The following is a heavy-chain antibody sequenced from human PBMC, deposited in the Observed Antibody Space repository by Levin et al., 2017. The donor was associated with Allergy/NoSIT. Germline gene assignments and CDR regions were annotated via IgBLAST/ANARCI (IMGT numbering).Heavy chain of an antibody. CDR1: GFTFTTFW. V-gene: IGHV3-7*01. J-gene: IGHJ6*02. CDR2: LSLFCIAP. CDR3: AREEGWGYHYGMDG. D-gene: IGHD3-16*02. Sequence: PGLSLRLSCAASGFTFTTFWMTWARQAPGKGLEWFAPLSLFCIAPPSFDSFQGRFTISRDNAKNSVYLQMNSLRVDDTAVYYCAREEGWGYHYGMDGWGQGTTVTVSS.